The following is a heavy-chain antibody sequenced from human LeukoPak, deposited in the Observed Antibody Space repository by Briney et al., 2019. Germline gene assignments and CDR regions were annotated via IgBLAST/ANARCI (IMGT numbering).Heavy chain of an antibody. D-gene: IGHD3-16*01. V-gene: IGHV3-21*01. CDR3: ARRGPLLIWGPKNNWFDP. CDR1: GFTFSSYS. CDR2: ISSSSSYI. J-gene: IGHJ5*02. Sequence: PGGSLRLSCAASGFTFSSYSMNWVRQAPGKGLEWVSSISSSSSYIYYADSVKGRFTISRDNAKNSLYLQMNSLRAEDTAVYYCARRGPLLIWGPKNNWFDPWGQGTLVTVSS.